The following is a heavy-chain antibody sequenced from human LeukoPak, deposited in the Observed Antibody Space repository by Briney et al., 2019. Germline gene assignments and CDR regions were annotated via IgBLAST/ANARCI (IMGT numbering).Heavy chain of an antibody. CDR3: VRGVPKTSYYYYYMDV. CDR2: ISSSGFTI. D-gene: IGHD4-11*01. J-gene: IGHJ6*03. CDR1: GFTCSDYS. Sequence: GGTLRLSCAVSGFTCSDYSMNWVRQAPGKGLEWVSYISSSGFTINYADSVKGRFTISRDNAKNSLYLQMNSLRAEDTAVYYCVRGVPKTSYYYYYMDVWGKGTTVTVSS. V-gene: IGHV3-48*01.